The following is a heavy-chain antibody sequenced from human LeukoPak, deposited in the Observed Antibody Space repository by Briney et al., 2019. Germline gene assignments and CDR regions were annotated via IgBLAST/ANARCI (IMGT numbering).Heavy chain of an antibody. Sequence: GGSLRLSCVASGFAFSSYWMTWVRQAPGKGPEWVANIKQDGGEEYYVDSVKGRFTISRDNAKNSLFLQMNSLRVEDTAVYYCARLGGSDYTYWGQGTLVTVSS. J-gene: IGHJ4*02. CDR3: ARLGGSDYTY. D-gene: IGHD1-26*01. CDR1: GFAFSSYW. V-gene: IGHV3-7*01. CDR2: IKQDGGEE.